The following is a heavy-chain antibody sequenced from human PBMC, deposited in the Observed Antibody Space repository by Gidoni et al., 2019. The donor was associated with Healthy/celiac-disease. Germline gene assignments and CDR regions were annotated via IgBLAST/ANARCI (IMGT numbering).Heavy chain of an antibody. CDR3: ARGGLPGIAAAGVTTYYYGMDV. Sequence: EVQLVESGGGLVQPGGSLRLSCAASGFTFSSYAMHWVRQAPGKGLEYVSAISSNGGSTYYANSVKGRFTISRDNSKNTLYLQMGSLRAEDMAVYYCARGGLPGIAAAGVTTYYYGMDVWGQGTTVTVSS. CDR1: GFTFSSYA. D-gene: IGHD6-13*01. V-gene: IGHV3-64*01. J-gene: IGHJ6*02. CDR2: ISSNGGST.